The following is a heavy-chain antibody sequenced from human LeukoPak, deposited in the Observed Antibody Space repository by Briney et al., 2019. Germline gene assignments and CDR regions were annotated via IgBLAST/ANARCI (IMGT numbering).Heavy chain of an antibody. CDR3: ARVKALRYFDWLLEY. D-gene: IGHD3-9*01. Sequence: GASVTVSCKASGYTFTSYYMHWVRQAPGQGPEWMGIINPSGGSTSYAQKFQGRVTMTRDTSTSTVYMELSSLRSEDTAVYYCARVKALRYFDWLLEYWGQGTLVTVSS. CDR1: GYTFTSYY. J-gene: IGHJ4*02. V-gene: IGHV1-46*01. CDR2: INPSGGST.